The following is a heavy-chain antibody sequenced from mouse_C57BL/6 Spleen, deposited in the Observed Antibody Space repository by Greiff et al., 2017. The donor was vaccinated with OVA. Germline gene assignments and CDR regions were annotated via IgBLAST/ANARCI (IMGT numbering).Heavy chain of an antibody. Sequence: VQLQQSGPELVKPGASVKIPCKASGYTFTDYNMDWVKQSHGKSLEWIGDINPNNGGTIYNQKFKGKATLTVDKSSSTAYMELRSLTSEDTAVYYCARRDSKYFDVWGTGTTVTVSS. D-gene: IGHD3-3*01. V-gene: IGHV1-18*01. CDR1: GYTFTDYN. J-gene: IGHJ1*03. CDR2: INPNNGGT. CDR3: ARRDSKYFDV.